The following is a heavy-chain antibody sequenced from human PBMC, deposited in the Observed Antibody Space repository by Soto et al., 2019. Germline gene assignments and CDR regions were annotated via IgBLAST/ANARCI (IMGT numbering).Heavy chain of an antibody. CDR2: IGVRTTDR. CDR1: GFTLSRHT. J-gene: IGHJ3*02. Sequence: PGGSLGLSFAASGFTLSRHTMNWVRQAPGKGLEGVSFIGVRTTDRYSPDSVKARFNISRDNAKNSLYLDLTRLRAEDTAVYFCVRDYYDTSGSPHTFDMWGQGTMVTVSS. D-gene: IGHD3-22*01. V-gene: IGHV3-21*01. CDR3: VRDYYDTSGSPHTFDM.